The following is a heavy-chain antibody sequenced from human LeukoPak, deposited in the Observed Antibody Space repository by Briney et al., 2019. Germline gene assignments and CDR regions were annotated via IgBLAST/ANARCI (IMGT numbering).Heavy chain of an antibody. J-gene: IGHJ6*03. CDR3: ARCPDTAYRGGEDYYYMDV. V-gene: IGHV5-51*01. CDR1: GYSFTSYW. D-gene: IGHD5-18*01. CDR2: IYPGDSDT. Sequence: GESLKISCKGSGYSFTSYWIGWVRQMPGKGLEWMVIIYPGDSDTRYSPSFQGQVTISADKSISTAYLQWSSLRASDTAMYYCARCPDTAYRGGEDYYYMDVWGKGTTVTVPS.